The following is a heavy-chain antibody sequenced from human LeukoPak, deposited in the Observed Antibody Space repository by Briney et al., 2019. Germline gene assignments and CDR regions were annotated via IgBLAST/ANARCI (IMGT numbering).Heavy chain of an antibody. CDR1: GFTFSSNA. J-gene: IGHJ4*02. CDR3: AKKKELAGAGCFDY. CDR2: ISGSGVST. V-gene: IGHV3-23*01. D-gene: IGHD1-7*01. Sequence: GGSLRLSCAASGFTFSSNAMSWVRQAPGKGLEWVSAISGSGVSTYYADSVRGRFTISRDNSKNTLYMQMNGLGAEDTAVYYCAKKKELAGAGCFDYWGQGTLVTVSS.